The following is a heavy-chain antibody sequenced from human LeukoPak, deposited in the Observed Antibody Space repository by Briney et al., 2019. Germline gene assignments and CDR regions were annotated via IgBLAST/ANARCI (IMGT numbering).Heavy chain of an antibody. V-gene: IGHV1-2*04. CDR2: INPNSGGT. CDR1: GYTFTGYY. Sequence: ASVKVSCKASGYTFTGYYMHWVRQAPGQGLGWMGWINPNSGGTNYAQKFQGWVTMTRDTSISTAYMELSRLRSDDTAVYYCARGREGGYYDAFDIWGQGTMVTVSS. J-gene: IGHJ3*02. CDR3: ARGREGGYYDAFDI. D-gene: IGHD5-12*01.